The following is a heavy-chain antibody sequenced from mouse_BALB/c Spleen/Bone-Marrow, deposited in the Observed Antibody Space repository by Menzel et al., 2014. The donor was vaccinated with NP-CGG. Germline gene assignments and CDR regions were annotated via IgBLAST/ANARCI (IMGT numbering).Heavy chain of an antibody. CDR3: ARQTTTVDYAMDY. V-gene: IGHV1-7*01. CDR2: INPSTGYT. D-gene: IGHD1-1*01. J-gene: IGHJ4*01. CDR1: GYTFTSYW. Sequence: QVQLKESGAELAKPGASVKMSCKASGYTFTSYWMHWVKQRPGQGLEWIGYINPSTGYTEYNQKFKDKATLTADKSSSTAYMQLSSLTSEDSAVYYCARQTTTVDYAMDYWGQGTSVTVSS.